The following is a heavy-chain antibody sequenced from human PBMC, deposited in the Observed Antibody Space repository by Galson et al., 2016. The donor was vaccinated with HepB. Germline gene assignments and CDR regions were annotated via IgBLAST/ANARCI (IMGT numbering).Heavy chain of an antibody. CDR3: ERDPLRTVVAPLFDY. V-gene: IGHV3-30*04. CDR1: GLSFSSYA. D-gene: IGHD4-23*01. CDR2: ISYDGSNK. Sequence: SLRLSCAASGLSFSSYAMHWVRQAPGKGLEWVAVISYDGSNKYYADSVKGRFTISRDNSKNTLYLQMNSLRAEDTAVYYCERDPLRTVVAPLFDYWGQGPLVTVSS. J-gene: IGHJ4*02.